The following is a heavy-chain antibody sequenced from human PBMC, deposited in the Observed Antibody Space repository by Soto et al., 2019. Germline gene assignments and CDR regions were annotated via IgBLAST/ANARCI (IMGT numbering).Heavy chain of an antibody. J-gene: IGHJ6*02. CDR2: INHSGST. D-gene: IGHD3-10*01. CDR1: GGSFSGYY. V-gene: IGHV4-34*01. CDR3: ARSRRVWTHSGSYYGYYYYGRDV. Sequence: SESLSLTCAVYGGSFSGYYWSWIRQPPGKGLEWIGEINHSGSTNYNPSLKSRVTISGHTPKNQFSLTLSSVTAADTAVYYCARSRRVWTHSGSYYGYYYYGRDVWGQGTTVTVSS.